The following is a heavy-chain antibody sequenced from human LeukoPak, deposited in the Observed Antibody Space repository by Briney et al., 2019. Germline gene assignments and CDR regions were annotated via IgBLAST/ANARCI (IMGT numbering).Heavy chain of an antibody. CDR2: IDPSDSYT. Sequence: GESLGISCQGSGYSFTSYWISWMRQLPGKGLEWMGRIDPSDSYTNYSPSFQGHVTISADKSISTAYLQWSSLKASDAAMYYCARLYMVPDYWGQGTLVTVSS. CDR1: GYSFTSYW. V-gene: IGHV5-10-1*01. D-gene: IGHD3-10*01. J-gene: IGHJ4*02. CDR3: ARLYMVPDY.